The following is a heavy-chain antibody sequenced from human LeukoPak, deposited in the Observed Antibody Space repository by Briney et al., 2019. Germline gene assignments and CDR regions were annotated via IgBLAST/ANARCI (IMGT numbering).Heavy chain of an antibody. CDR2: IYPNSGGT. CDR3: AREPSGSGSYDY. Sequence: ASVKVSCKASGHTFTGYYMHWVRQAPGQGLEWMGWIYPNSGGTNYAQKFQGRVTMTRDTSISTAYMELSRLRSYDTAVYYCAREPSGSGSYDYWGQGTLVTVSS. CDR1: GHTFTGYY. J-gene: IGHJ4*02. D-gene: IGHD3-10*01. V-gene: IGHV1-2*02.